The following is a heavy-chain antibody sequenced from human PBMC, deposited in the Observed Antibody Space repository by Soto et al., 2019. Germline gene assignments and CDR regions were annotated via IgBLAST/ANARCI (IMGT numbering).Heavy chain of an antibody. J-gene: IGHJ4*02. CDR3: ARGSDGGFGYCTNGVCYHAPFDY. Sequence: QVQLQQWGAGLLKPSETLSLTCAVYGGSLSGYYWSWIRQPPGKGLEWIGEINHSGSTNYNPSLKSRVTISVDTSKNQFSLKLSSVTAADTAVYYCARGSDGGFGYCTNGVCYHAPFDYWGQGTLVTVSS. V-gene: IGHV4-34*01. D-gene: IGHD2-8*01. CDR1: GGSLSGYY. CDR2: INHSGST.